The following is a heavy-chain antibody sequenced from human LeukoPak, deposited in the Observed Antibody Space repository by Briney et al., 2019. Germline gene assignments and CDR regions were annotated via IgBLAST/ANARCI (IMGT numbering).Heavy chain of an antibody. V-gene: IGHV1-18*01. CDR3: ARDLRGSYYAEGHFDY. J-gene: IGHJ4*02. D-gene: IGHD1-26*01. CDR2: VSAYNGNT. CDR1: GYTFTSYD. Sequence: GASVKVSCKASGYTFTSYDISWVRQAPGQGLEWMGWVSAYNGNTNYAQKLQGRVTMTTDTSTSTAYMELRSLRSDDTAVYYCARDLRGSYYAEGHFDYWGQGTLVTVSS.